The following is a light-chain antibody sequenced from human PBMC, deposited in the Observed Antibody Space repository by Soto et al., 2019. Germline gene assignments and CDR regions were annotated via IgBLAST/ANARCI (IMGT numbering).Light chain of an antibody. Sequence: EIVLTKSPGTLYLSPGERATLSCRASQSVRSNYLAWYQQKPGQAPRLLIYGASSRATGIPDRFSGTGSGTDFTLTIISLEPEDFAVYYCQQYGGSPYSFGQGTKLEIK. CDR3: QQYGGSPYS. J-gene: IGKJ2*01. V-gene: IGKV3-20*01. CDR1: QSVRSNY. CDR2: GAS.